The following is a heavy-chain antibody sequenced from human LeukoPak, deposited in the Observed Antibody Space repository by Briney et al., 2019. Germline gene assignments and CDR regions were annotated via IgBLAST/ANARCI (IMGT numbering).Heavy chain of an antibody. Sequence: PGRSLRLSCAASGFTFSSYGMHWVRQAPGTGLEWVAVIWYDGNNKYYTDSVKGRFTISRDNSKNTLYLQMNSLRAEDTAVYYCARDYYGSGSSVDSWGQGTLVIVSS. V-gene: IGHV3-33*01. D-gene: IGHD3-10*01. CDR2: IWYDGNNK. CDR1: GFTFSSYG. J-gene: IGHJ4*02. CDR3: ARDYYGSGSSVDS.